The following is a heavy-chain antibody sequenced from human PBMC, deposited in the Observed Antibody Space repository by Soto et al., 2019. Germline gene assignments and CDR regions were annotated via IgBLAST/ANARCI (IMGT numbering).Heavy chain of an antibody. Sequence: SLRLSCSASGFTFSSYGMHWVRQAPGKGLEWVAVISYDGSNKYYADSVKGRFTISRDNSKNTLYLQMNSLRAEDTAVYYCAKGGRYFDWLLPFYYYYGMDVWGQGTTVTVSS. J-gene: IGHJ6*02. CDR1: GFTFSSYG. D-gene: IGHD3-9*01. V-gene: IGHV3-30*18. CDR2: ISYDGSNK. CDR3: AKGGRYFDWLLPFYYYYGMDV.